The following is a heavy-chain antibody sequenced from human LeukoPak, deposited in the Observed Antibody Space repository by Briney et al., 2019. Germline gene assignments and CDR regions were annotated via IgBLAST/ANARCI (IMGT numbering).Heavy chain of an antibody. CDR2: IGTAGDT. D-gene: IGHD2-15*01. V-gene: IGHV3-13*01. CDR3: ARGTDPSYCSGGSCYSNAFDI. Sequence: PGGSLRLSCAASGFTFSSYDMHWVRQATGKGLEWVSAIGTAGDTYYPGSVKGRFTISRENAKNSLYLQMNSLRAGDTAVYYCARGTDPSYCSGGSCYSNAFDIWGQGTMVTVSS. J-gene: IGHJ3*02. CDR1: GFTFSSYD.